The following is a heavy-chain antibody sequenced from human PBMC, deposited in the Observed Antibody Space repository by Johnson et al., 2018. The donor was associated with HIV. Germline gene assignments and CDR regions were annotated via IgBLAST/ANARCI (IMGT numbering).Heavy chain of an antibody. CDR2: ISYDGSNK. Sequence: QMLLVESGGGVVQPGRSLRLSCAASGFTLSSYGMHWVRQAPGKGLEWVAVISYDGSNKYYVDSVKGRFTISRDNAKNSLYLQMNSLRAEDTALYYCATFGGGSFHAFDIWGQGTMVTVSS. J-gene: IGHJ3*02. CDR1: GFTLSSYG. V-gene: IGHV3-30*03. CDR3: ATFGGGSFHAFDI. D-gene: IGHD1-26*01.